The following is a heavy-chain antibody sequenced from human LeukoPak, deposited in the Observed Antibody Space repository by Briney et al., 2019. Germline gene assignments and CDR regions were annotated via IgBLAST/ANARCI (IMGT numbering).Heavy chain of an antibody. CDR1: GGSLSNSNW. D-gene: IGHD3-10*01. Sequence: SETLSLTCAVSGGSLSNSNWWSWVRQPPGKGLEWIGEIYHSGNTNYNVSLESQVTISVDKSKNQFSLNLSSVTAADTAVYYCARYYYGSGRAYGMDVWGQGTTVTVSS. V-gene: IGHV4-4*02. CDR2: IYHSGNT. CDR3: ARYYYGSGRAYGMDV. J-gene: IGHJ6*02.